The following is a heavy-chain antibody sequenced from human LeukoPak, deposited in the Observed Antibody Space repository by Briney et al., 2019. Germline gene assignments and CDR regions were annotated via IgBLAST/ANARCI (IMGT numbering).Heavy chain of an antibody. V-gene: IGHV4-30-4*07. CDR1: GGSISSGSYS. CDR3: ARVTNFRMDV. CDR2: IYYSGST. D-gene: IGHD1-14*01. J-gene: IGHJ6*03. Sequence: SETLSLTCVLSGGSISSGSYSWSWIRQPPGKGLEWIGYIYYSGSTNYNPSLKSRVTMSVDTSKNQFSLKLSSVTAADTAVYYCARVTNFRMDVWGKGTTVTVSS.